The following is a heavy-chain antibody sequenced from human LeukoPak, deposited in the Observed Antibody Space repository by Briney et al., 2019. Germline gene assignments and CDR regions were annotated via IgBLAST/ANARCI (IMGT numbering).Heavy chain of an antibody. D-gene: IGHD3-3*01. CDR2: ISGSGDST. V-gene: IGHV3-23*01. CDR3: ANGNGQRFLEWLHEAYFDY. CDR1: GFTFTKYA. J-gene: IGHJ4*02. Sequence: GGSLRLSCAASGFTFTKYAMSWVPQAPGKGLEWVLGISGSGDSTRYADSVKGRVTISRDNSKNMLYLQMNSPRAEDTAVYFCANGNGQRFLEWLHEAYFDYWGQGTLVTVSS.